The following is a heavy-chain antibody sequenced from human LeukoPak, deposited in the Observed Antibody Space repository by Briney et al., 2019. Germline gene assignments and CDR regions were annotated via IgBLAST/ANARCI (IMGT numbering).Heavy chain of an antibody. CDR2: IIPILGIA. J-gene: IGHJ5*02. V-gene: IGHV1-69*04. Sequence: GASVKVSCKASGGTFSSYAISWVRQAPGQGLEWMGRIIPILGIANYAQKFQGRVTITADKSTSTAYMELSSLRSEDTAVYYCASLMVVAAGAPRTWGQGTLVTVSS. D-gene: IGHD2-15*01. CDR1: GGTFSSYA. CDR3: ASLMVVAAGAPRT.